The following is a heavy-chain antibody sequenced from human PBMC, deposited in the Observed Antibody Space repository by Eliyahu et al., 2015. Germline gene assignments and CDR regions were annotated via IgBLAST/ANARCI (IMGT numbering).Heavy chain of an antibody. V-gene: IGHV3-23*01. D-gene: IGHD3-10*01. CDR1: GFTFSXXA. CDR3: AKGYNHDSTSYSHILNSFDP. J-gene: IGHJ5*02. Sequence: EVRLLESGGGLVQPGGSLRLSCAASGFTFSXXAMSWVRQAPGRGLEWVSSISGDATGTQYSDRERGRFTISRDNSKNTLYLEMNSLRAEDTAIYYCAKGYNHDSTSYSHILNSFDPWGQGTLVTVSS. CDR2: ISGDATGT.